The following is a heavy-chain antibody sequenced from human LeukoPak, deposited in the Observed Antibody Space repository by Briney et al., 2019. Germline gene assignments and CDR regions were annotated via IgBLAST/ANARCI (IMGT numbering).Heavy chain of an antibody. Sequence: PGGSLRLSCAASGYTFSSFASRWVRQAPGQGLEWVSGMSGSGGSTYSADSVKGRFTISRDNAKNSLYLQMNSLRAEDTAVYYCARDFIHYDIVTVYRGYYFDYWGQGTLVTVSS. J-gene: IGHJ4*02. D-gene: IGHD3-9*01. CDR2: MSGSGGST. CDR3: ARDFIHYDIVTVYRGYYFDY. CDR1: GYTFSSFA. V-gene: IGHV3-23*01.